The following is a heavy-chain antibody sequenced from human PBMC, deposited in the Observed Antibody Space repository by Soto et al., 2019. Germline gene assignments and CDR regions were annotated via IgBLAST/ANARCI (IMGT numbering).Heavy chain of an antibody. D-gene: IGHD2-15*01. J-gene: IGHJ6*02. CDR2: IIPIFGTA. CDR3: ARDIVVVVAATLGQYYYLMDF. Sequence: GASVKVSCKASGGTFSSYAISWVRQAPGQGLEWMGGIIPIFGTANYAQKFQGRVTITADESTSTAYMELSSLRSEDTAVYYCARDIVVVVAATLGQYYYLMDFCGQGTTVTVYS. V-gene: IGHV1-69*13. CDR1: GGTFSSYA.